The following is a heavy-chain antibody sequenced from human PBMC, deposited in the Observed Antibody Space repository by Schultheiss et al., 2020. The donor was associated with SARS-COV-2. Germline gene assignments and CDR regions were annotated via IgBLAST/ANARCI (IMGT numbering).Heavy chain of an antibody. CDR2: IYSCGST. CDR1: GFTVSSNY. J-gene: IGHJ4*02. Sequence: GESLKISCAASGFTVSSNYMSWVRQAPGKGLEWVSVIYSCGSTYYADSVKGRFTISRDNAKNSLYLQMNSLRAEDTAVYYCARDGGYCSSTSCYSDLDYWGQGTLVTVSS. CDR3: ARDGGYCSSTSCYSDLDY. D-gene: IGHD2-2*02. V-gene: IGHV3-66*03.